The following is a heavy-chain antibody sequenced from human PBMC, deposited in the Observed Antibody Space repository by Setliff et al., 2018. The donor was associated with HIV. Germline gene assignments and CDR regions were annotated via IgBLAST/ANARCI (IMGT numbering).Heavy chain of an antibody. CDR3: AREGNYYDSSGYDY. Sequence: PSETLSLTCTVSGGSTSSGSYYWSWIRQPAGKGLEWIGHIYTSGSTNYNPSLKSRVTISVGTSKNQFSLKLSSVTAADTAVYYCAREGNYYDSSGYDYWGQGTQVTVSS. V-gene: IGHV4-61*09. CDR2: IYTSGST. J-gene: IGHJ4*02. CDR1: GGSTSSGSYY. D-gene: IGHD3-22*01.